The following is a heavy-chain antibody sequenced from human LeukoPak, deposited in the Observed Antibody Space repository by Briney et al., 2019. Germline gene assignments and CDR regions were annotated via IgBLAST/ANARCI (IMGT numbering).Heavy chain of an antibody. CDR2: ISAYSGNT. V-gene: IGHV1-18*01. D-gene: IGHD2-15*01. CDR1: GYTFTSYG. CDR3: ARDSGGGFKYYYGMDV. Sequence: ASVKVSCKASGYTFTSYGISWVRQAPGQGLEWMGWISAYSGNTNYAQKLQGRVTMTTDTSTSTAYMELRSLRSDDTAVYYCARDSGGGFKYYYGMDVWGQGTTVTVSS. J-gene: IGHJ6*02.